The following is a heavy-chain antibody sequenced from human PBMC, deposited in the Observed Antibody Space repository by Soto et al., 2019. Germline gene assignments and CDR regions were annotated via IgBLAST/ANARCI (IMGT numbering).Heavy chain of an antibody. CDR2: IDPSDSYT. CDR3: ARLGDIVVVPAAPPGYYYGMDV. J-gene: IGHJ6*02. CDR1: GYSFTSYW. D-gene: IGHD2-2*01. Sequence: PKISCKGSGYSFTSYWISWVRQMPGKGLEWMGRIDPSDSYTNYSPSFQGHVTISADKSINTAYLQWSSLKASDTAMYYCARLGDIVVVPAAPPGYYYGMDVWGQGTTVTVSS. V-gene: IGHV5-10-1*01.